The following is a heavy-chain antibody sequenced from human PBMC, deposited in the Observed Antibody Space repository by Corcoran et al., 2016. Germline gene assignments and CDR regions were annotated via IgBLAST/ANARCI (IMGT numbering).Heavy chain of an antibody. CDR3: AKDGGLLWFGEFAY. J-gene: IGHJ4*02. Sequence: QVQLVEYGGGVVQPGRSLRLSCAASGFTFRSYGMHWVRQAPGKGLEWVAVISYDGSNKYYADSVKGRFTISRDNSKNTLYLQMNSLRAEATAVSYCAKDGGLLWFGEFAYWGQGTLVTVSS. V-gene: IGHV3-30*18. CDR2: ISYDGSNK. CDR1: GFTFRSYG. D-gene: IGHD3-10*01.